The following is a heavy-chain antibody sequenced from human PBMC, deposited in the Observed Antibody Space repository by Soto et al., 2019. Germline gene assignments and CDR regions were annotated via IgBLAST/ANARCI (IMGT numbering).Heavy chain of an antibody. CDR1: GFTFSSYW. V-gene: IGHV3-74*01. D-gene: IGHD6-13*01. CDR3: AIEVAAAGTGFDY. J-gene: IGHJ4*02. Sequence: GGSLRLSYAASGFTFSSYWMHWVRQAPGKGLVWVSRINSDGSSTNYADSVKGRFTISRDNAKNTLYLQMNSLRAEDTAVYYCAIEVAAAGTGFDYWGQGTLVTVSS. CDR2: INSDGSST.